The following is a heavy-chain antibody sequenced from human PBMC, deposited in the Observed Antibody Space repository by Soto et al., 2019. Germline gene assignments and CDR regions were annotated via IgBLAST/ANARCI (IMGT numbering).Heavy chain of an antibody. CDR2: IYHSGST. J-gene: IGHJ4*02. CDR3: ARGHTGTTGVFDY. CDR1: GGSISSSNW. V-gene: IGHV4-4*02. Sequence: SETLSLTCAVSGGSISSSNWWSWVRQPPGKGLEWIGEIYHSGSTNYNPSLKSRVTISVDKFKNQFSLKLSSVTAADTAVYYCARGHTGTTGVFDYWRQRTLVTVSS. D-gene: IGHD1-7*01.